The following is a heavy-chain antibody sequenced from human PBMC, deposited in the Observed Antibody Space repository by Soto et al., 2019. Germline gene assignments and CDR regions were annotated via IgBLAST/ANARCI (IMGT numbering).Heavy chain of an antibody. J-gene: IGHJ5*02. Sequence: QVQLQESGPGLVKPSQTLSLTCTVSGGSLKSGGYYWSWIRQHPGRGLEWIGYIYYTGRTYYNPSLESRVTFSVDTSKNQFSLKLSSVPAADTAVYYCARDVTSNHNCFALWGHGTLVTVSS. CDR1: GGSLKSGGYY. CDR3: ARDVTSNHNCFAL. D-gene: IGHD2-2*01. CDR2: IYYTGRT. V-gene: IGHV4-31*02.